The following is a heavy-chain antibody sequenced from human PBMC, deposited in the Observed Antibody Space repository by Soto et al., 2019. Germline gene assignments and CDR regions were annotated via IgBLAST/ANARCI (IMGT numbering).Heavy chain of an antibody. CDR2: ISYDGSNE. V-gene: IGHV3-30-3*01. CDR1: GFTFSSYA. J-gene: IGHJ3*02. CDR3: ARDYCSGGSCPSLAPDAFDI. D-gene: IGHD2-15*01. Sequence: GGSLRLSCAASGFTFSSYAMHWVRQAPGKGLEWVAVISYDGSNEYYADSVKGRFTISRDNSKNTLYLQMNSLRAEDTAVYYCARDYCSGGSCPSLAPDAFDIWGQGTMVTVSS.